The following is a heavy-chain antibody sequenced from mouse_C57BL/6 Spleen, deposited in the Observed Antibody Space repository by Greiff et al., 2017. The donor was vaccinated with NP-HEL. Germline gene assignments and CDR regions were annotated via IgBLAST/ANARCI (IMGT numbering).Heavy chain of an antibody. J-gene: IGHJ1*03. Sequence: EVKLQESGAELVRPGASVKLSCTASGFNIKDDYMHWVKQRPEQGLEWIGWIDPENGDTEYASKFQGKATITADTSSNTAYLQLSSLTSEDTAVYYCTFYYYGSSYIVWGTGTTVTVSS. V-gene: IGHV14-4*01. CDR2: IDPENGDT. D-gene: IGHD1-1*01. CDR1: GFNIKDDY. CDR3: TFYYYGSSYIV.